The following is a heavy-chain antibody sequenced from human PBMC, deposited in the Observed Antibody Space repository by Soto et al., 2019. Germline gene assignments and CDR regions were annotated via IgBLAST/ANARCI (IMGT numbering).Heavy chain of an antibody. D-gene: IGHD6-13*01. Sequence: QVQLQESGPGLVKPSETLSLTCTVSGGSISRYYWSWIRQPPGKGLEWIAYIYDSGSTNYNPSLTSRVTISLNTSKPQFSLKLSSVTAADTAVYYCARLHSRSWYYFDYWGQGTLVTVSS. J-gene: IGHJ4*02. CDR1: GGSISRYY. CDR3: ARLHSRSWYYFDY. V-gene: IGHV4-59*01. CDR2: IYDSGST.